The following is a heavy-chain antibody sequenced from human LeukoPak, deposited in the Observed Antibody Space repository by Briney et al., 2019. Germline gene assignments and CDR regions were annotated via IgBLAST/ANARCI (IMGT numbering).Heavy chain of an antibody. J-gene: IGHJ5*02. Sequence: ASVKVSCKASGGTFSSYAISWVRQAPGQGLEWMGRINAGNGDAKYSQNFHDRITITRDTSASTVYMELTSLRSEDTAVYYCGKSAPSGFDPWGQGTLVTVSS. V-gene: IGHV1-3*01. CDR2: INAGNGDA. CDR3: GKSAPSGFDP. CDR1: GGTFSSYA.